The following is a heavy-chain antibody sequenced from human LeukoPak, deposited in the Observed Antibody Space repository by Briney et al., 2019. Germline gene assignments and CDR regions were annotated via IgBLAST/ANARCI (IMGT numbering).Heavy chain of an antibody. Sequence: GGPLRLSCAASGFTFSSYSMNWVRQAPGEGLEWVSYISSRSSTIYYADSVKGRFTISRDNAKNSLYLQMNSLRAEDTAVYYCARWGGTMTVDWGQGTLVTVSS. CDR2: ISSRSSTI. V-gene: IGHV3-48*04. J-gene: IGHJ4*02. D-gene: IGHD3-22*01. CDR3: ARWGGTMTVD. CDR1: GFTFSSYS.